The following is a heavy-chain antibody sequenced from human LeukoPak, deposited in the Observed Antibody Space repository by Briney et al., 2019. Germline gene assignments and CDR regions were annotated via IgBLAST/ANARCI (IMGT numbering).Heavy chain of an antibody. D-gene: IGHD6-19*01. J-gene: IGHJ4*02. CDR3: AREQDVAVAGFDY. V-gene: IGHV1-2*02. CDR1: GYTFTGYY. CDR2: INPNSGGK. Sequence: GASVKVSCKASGYTFTGYYMHWVGQAPGQGREWMGWINPNSGGKNYAQKFQGRVTMTRDTSISTAYMELSRLRSDDTAVYYCAREQDVAVAGFDYWGQGTLVTVSS.